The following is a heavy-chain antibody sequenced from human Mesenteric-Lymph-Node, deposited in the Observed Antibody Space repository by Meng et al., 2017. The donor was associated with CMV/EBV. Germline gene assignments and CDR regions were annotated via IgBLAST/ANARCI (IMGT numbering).Heavy chain of an antibody. V-gene: IGHV3-53*01. CDR2: IYSAGGT. D-gene: IGHD3-22*01. CDR1: GFTVSTSY. CDR3: AKVTYYYDSSGYYHFDY. Sequence: GESLKISCAASGFTVSTSYLTWVRQAPGKGLESVAVIYSAGGTYYADSVKGRFTISRDNSKNTLYLQMNSLRAEDTAVYYCAKVTYYYDSSGYYHFDYWGQGTLVTVSS. J-gene: IGHJ4*02.